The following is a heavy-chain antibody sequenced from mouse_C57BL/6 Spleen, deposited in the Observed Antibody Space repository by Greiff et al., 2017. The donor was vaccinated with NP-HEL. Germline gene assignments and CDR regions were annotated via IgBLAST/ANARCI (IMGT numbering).Heavy chain of an antibody. CDR3: ARDARDHYAMDY. J-gene: IGHJ4*01. CDR2: SRNKANDYTT. Sequence: EVQRVESGGGLVQSGRSLRLSCATSGFTFSDFYMEWVRQAPGKGLEWIAASRNKANDYTTEYSASVKGRFIVSRDTSQSILYLRMNALRAEDTAIYYCARDARDHYAMDYWGQGTSVTVSS. CDR1: GFTFSDFY. V-gene: IGHV7-1*01.